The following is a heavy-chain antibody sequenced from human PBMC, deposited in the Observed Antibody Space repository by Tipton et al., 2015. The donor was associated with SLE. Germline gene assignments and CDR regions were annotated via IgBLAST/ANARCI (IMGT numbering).Heavy chain of an antibody. J-gene: IGHJ3*02. CDR2: IYYSGST. CDR1: GGSISSSSYY. D-gene: IGHD4-17*01. CDR3: ARTTSGAFDI. V-gene: IGHV4-39*01. Sequence: GLVKPSQTLSLTCTVSGGSISSSSYYWGWIRQPPGKGLEWIGSIYYSGSTYYNPSLKSRVTISVDTSKNQFSLKLSSVTAADTAVYYCARTTSGAFDIWGQGTMVTVSS.